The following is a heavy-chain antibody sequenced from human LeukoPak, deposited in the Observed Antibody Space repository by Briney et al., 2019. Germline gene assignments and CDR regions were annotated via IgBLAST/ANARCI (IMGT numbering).Heavy chain of an antibody. CDR2: ISYDGSNK. J-gene: IGHJ6*02. V-gene: IGHV3-30*18. D-gene: IGHD3-10*01. CDR3: AKDHAPYCGSGSYAGMDV. CDR1: GFTFSSYG. Sequence: GGSLRLSCAASGFTFSSYGMHWVRQAPGKGLEWVAVISYDGSNKYYTDSVRGRFSISRENSKNTLYLQMNSLRTEDTAVYYCAKDHAPYCGSGSYAGMDVWGQGTTVTVSS.